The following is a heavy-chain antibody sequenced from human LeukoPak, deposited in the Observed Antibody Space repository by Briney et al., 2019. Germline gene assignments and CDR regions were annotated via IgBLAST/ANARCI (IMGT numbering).Heavy chain of an antibody. V-gene: IGHV3-23*01. Sequence: GGSLRLSCAPSGFTVSDYAMSWVRQAPGKGLEWVSSIGHTVGSTYYTESVKGRFIISRDSSKNTVFLRMNSLRADDTAVYYCAKDPFYYGTGVPTWGQGTLVTVSS. CDR1: GFTVSDYA. CDR2: IGHTVGST. CDR3: AKDPFYYGTGVPT. J-gene: IGHJ4*02. D-gene: IGHD3-10*01.